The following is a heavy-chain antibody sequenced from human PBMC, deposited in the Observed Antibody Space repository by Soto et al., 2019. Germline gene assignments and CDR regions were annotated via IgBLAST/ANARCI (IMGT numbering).Heavy chain of an antibody. J-gene: IGHJ5*02. CDR3: AKTPFEP. CDR1: GFSFSDYS. V-gene: IGHV3-23*01. Sequence: GGSLRLSCAASGFSFSDYSMNWVRQAPGKGLEWVSAIGGSGGSTYYGDSVKGRFTISRDNSKNTLYLQMNSLRAEDTAVYYCAKTPFEPWGQGTLVTVSS. CDR2: IGGSGGST.